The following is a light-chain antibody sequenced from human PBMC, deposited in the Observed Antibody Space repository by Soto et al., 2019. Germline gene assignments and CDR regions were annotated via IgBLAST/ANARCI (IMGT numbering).Light chain of an antibody. V-gene: IGLV1-44*01. CDR2: SSD. J-gene: IGLJ2*01. CDR1: SSNIGSSA. Sequence: QSVLTQPPSASGTPGQSVTISCSGSSSNIGSSAVNWYQQLPGTAPKLLIYSSDYRPSGVPDRFSGSKSGTSASLAISGLQSEDEADYYCAAWDDSLSAHVFGGGTKLTVL. CDR3: AAWDDSLSAHV.